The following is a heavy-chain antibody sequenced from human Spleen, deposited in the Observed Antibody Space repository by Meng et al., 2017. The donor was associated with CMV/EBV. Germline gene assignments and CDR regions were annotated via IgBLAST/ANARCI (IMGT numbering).Heavy chain of an antibody. CDR1: GFTFSSYA. D-gene: IGHD2-2*01. Sequence: ESLKISCAASGFTFSSYAMSWVRQAPGKGLEWIGYIFYTGSTNYSPSLKSRVTISADTSKSQFSLKLTSVTAADTAVYYCARDWGYCSTTSCYPRFYFAYWGQGALVTVSS. J-gene: IGHJ4*02. V-gene: IGHV4-59*01. CDR3: ARDWGYCSTTSCYPRFYFAY. CDR2: IFYTGST.